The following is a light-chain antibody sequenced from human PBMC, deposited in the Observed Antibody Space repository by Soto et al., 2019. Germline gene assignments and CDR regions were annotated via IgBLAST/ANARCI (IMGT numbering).Light chain of an antibody. J-gene: IGLJ1*01. Sequence: QSALTQPRSVSGSPGQSVTLSCTGTSSDVGGYNYVSWYQQHPGKAPKLMIYDVSKRPSGVPDRFSGSKSGNTASLTISGLQPEDEADYYCCSYAGSYTLYVFGTGTKLTVL. CDR3: CSYAGSYTLYV. CDR2: DVS. V-gene: IGLV2-11*01. CDR1: SSDVGGYNY.